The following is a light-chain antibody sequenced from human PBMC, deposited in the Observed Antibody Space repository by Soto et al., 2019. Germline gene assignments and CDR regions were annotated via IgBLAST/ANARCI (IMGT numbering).Light chain of an antibody. CDR1: QTITRY. CDR2: AAS. Sequence: DIQMTQSPSSLSASVGDRVTITCRANQTITRYLNWYQQKPGTAPKLLIYAASGLQEGVPSRFRGSGSGTDFTLTISNLQPEDFAAYSCQQSFSFPVTFGQGTKLEIK. CDR3: QQSFSFPVT. V-gene: IGKV1-39*01. J-gene: IGKJ2*01.